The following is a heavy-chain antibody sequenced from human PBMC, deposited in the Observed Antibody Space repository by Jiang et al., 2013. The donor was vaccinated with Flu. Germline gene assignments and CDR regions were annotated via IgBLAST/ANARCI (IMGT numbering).Heavy chain of an antibody. Sequence: GAEVKKPGSSVKVSCKASGGTFSSYAISWVRQAPGQGLEWMGRIIPILGIANYAQKFQGRVTITADKSTSTAYMELSSLRSEDTAVYYCARAPGIAVAYNWFDLWGQGTLVTVSS. V-gene: IGHV1-69*04. CDR1: GGTFSSYA. CDR3: ARAPGIAVAYNWFDL. D-gene: IGHD6-19*01. CDR2: IIPILGIA. J-gene: IGHJ5*02.